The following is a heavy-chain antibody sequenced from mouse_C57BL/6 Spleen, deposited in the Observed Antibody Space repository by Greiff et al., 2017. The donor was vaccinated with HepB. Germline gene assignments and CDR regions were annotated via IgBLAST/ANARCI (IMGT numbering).Heavy chain of an antibody. D-gene: IGHD3-2*02. J-gene: IGHJ3*01. CDR3: ARSTAQATWRFAY. CDR2: IRNKANGYTT. V-gene: IGHV7-3*01. CDR1: GFTFTDYY. Sequence: EVQRVESGGGLVQPGGSLSLSCAASGFTFTDYYMSWVRQPPGKALEWLGFIRNKANGYTTEYSASVKGRFTISRDNSQSILYLQMNALRAEDSATYYCARSTAQATWRFAYWGQGTLVTVSA.